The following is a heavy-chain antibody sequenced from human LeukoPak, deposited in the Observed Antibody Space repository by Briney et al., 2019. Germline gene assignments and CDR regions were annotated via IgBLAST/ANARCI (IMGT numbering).Heavy chain of an antibody. Sequence: GESLKISCKGSGYSFTSYWISWVRQMPGKGLEWMGRIDPSDSYTNYSPSLQGHVTISADKSISTAYLQWSSLKASDTAMYYCALRGGPSSSYYYYYGMDVWGQGTTVTVSS. V-gene: IGHV5-10-1*01. CDR3: ALRGGPSSSYYYYYGMDV. CDR1: GYSFTSYW. D-gene: IGHD6-6*01. CDR2: IDPSDSYT. J-gene: IGHJ6*02.